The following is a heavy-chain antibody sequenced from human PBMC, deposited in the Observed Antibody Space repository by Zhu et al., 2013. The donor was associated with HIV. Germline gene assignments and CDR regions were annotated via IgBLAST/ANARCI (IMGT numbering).Heavy chain of an antibody. J-gene: IGHJ6*03. V-gene: IGHV1-2*06. CDR2: INPKSGGS. Sequence: QVQLVQSGAEVKKPGASVRVSCKPSGYTFADYFIYWVRQAPGQGLEWMGRINPKSGGSNYAQKFQGRVTMTRDTSISTAYVELNRLRPDDTAVYYCARGRRLLQVPYYYYMDVWGQRDHGSPVSS. CDR1: GYTFADYF. CDR3: ARGRRLLQVPYYYYMDV. D-gene: IGHD1-1*01.